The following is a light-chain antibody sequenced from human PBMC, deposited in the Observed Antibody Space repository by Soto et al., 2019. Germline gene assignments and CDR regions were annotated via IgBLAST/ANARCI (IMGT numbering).Light chain of an antibody. CDR1: QSVSSSY. J-gene: IGKJ1*01. CDR3: QQYGSSPRT. V-gene: IGKV3-20*01. Sequence: EIVFTQSPGTLSLSPGERATLSCRASQSVSSSYLAWYQQKPGQAPRLLIYGASSRATGIPDRFSGSGSGTDFTLTIRRLEHEDFAVYYCQQYGSSPRTFGQETKVESK. CDR2: GAS.